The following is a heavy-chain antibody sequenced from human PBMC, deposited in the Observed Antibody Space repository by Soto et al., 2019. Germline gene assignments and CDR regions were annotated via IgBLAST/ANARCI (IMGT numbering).Heavy chain of an antibody. V-gene: IGHV4-34*11. Sequence: SETLSLTCAVYGGSFSGYYWSWIRQPPGKGLEWIGYVYHTGRTSYNPSLKSRVSISMDTSKNQFSLNLDSVTAADTAVYFCARDFAYFDSWGQGTLVTV. D-gene: IGHD3-3*01. CDR2: VYHTGRT. CDR3: ARDFAYFDS. CDR1: GGSFSGYY. J-gene: IGHJ4*02.